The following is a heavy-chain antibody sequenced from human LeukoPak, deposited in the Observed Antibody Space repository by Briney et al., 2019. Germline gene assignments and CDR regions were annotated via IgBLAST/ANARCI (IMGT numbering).Heavy chain of an antibody. Sequence: ASVKVSCKASGYTFTSYAMNWVRQAPGQGLEWMGWINTNTGNPTYAQGFTGRVVFSLDTSVTTAYLLISSLKPDDAAVYYYARDGPIMGRVRWSKPPGASDIWGQGTMVTVSS. J-gene: IGHJ3*02. CDR1: GYTFTSYA. D-gene: IGHD4-23*01. CDR3: ARDGPIMGRVRWSKPPGASDI. V-gene: IGHV7-4-1*02. CDR2: INTNTGNP.